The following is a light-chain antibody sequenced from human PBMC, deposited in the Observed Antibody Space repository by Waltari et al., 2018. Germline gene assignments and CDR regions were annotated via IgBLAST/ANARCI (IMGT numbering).Light chain of an antibody. Sequence: QSVLTQPPSVSGAPGQRVTISCAWSHSNLGTGSSVHWYQPLPGRAPKLLVYGNNERPSGVPDRFSGSQSGTSASLVITGLQADDEADYYCQSHDSDLDTSGIFGGGTKLTVL. CDR1: HSNLGTGSS. V-gene: IGLV1-40*01. CDR3: QSHDSDLDTSGI. CDR2: GNN. J-gene: IGLJ2*01.